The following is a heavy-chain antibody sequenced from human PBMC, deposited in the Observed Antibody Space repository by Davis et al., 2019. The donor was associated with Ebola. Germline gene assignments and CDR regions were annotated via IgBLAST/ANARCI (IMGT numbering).Heavy chain of an antibody. D-gene: IGHD3-3*01. V-gene: IGHV4-38-2*02. CDR2: IYYSGST. CDR3: ARLHYDFWSGYTGYYYYYMDV. CDR1: GYSISSGYY. Sequence: PSETLSLTCTVSGYSISSGYYWGWIRQPPGKGLEWIGSIYYSGSTYYNPSLKSRVTISVDTSKNQFSLKLSSVTAADTAVYYCARLHYDFWSGYTGYYYYYMDVWGKGTTVTVSS. J-gene: IGHJ6*03.